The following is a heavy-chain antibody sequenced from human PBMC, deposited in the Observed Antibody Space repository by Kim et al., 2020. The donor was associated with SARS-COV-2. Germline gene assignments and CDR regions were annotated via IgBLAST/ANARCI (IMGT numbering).Heavy chain of an antibody. D-gene: IGHD2-15*01. J-gene: IGHJ6*02. CDR3: AKDRGYCSGGSCYGNYYFIMDV. CDR2: ISYDGSNK. V-gene: IGHV3-30*18. Sequence: GGSLRLSCAASGFTFSSYGMHWVRQAPGKGLEWVAVISYDGSNKYYADSVKGRFTISRDNSKNTLYLQMNNLRAEDTAVYYCAKDRGYCSGGSCYGNYYFIMDVWGQGTTVTVSS. CDR1: GFTFSSYG.